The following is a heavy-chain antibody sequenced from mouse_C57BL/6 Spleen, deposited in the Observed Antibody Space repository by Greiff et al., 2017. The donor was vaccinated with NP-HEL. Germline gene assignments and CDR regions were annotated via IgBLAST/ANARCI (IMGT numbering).Heavy chain of an antibody. D-gene: IGHD3-2*02. V-gene: IGHV3-6*01. J-gene: IGHJ2*01. CDR1: GYSITSGYY. Sequence: EVKLMESGPGLVKPSQSLSLTCSVTGYSITSGYYWNWIRQFPGNKLEWMGYISYDGSNNYNPSLKNRISITRDTSKNQFFLKLNSVTTEDTATYYCARDGSSGFDYWGQGTTLTVSS. CDR3: ARDGSSGFDY. CDR2: ISYDGSN.